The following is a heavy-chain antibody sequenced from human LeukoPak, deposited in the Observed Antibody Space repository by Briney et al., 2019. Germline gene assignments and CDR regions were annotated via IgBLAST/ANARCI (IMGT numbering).Heavy chain of an antibody. V-gene: IGHV3-7*01. CDR2: MERDGSEK. CDR1: GFTLSNFW. J-gene: IGHJ4*02. CDR3: AKDGSYYNFDY. D-gene: IGHD1-26*01. Sequence: GGSLRLSCAASGFTLSNFWMSWVRQAPGKGLEWVANMERDGSEKNYVDAVKGRFTISRDNAKNTLFLQMNSLRGDDTAVYYCAKDGSYYNFDYWGQGTLVTVS.